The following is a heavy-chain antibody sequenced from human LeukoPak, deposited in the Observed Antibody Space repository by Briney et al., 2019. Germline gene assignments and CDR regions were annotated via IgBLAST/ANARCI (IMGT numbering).Heavy chain of an antibody. V-gene: IGHV3-33*08. J-gene: IGHJ6*02. CDR1: GFTFSSYN. D-gene: IGHD4-23*01. CDR2: IWYDGNSK. Sequence: PGGSLRLSCAASGFTFSSYNINWVRQAPGKGLEWVAVIWYDGNSKYYEDSVKGRFTVFRDNSKNTVYLQMDSLRAEDTAVYYCVRDGVIGGKDYGMDVWGPGTTVTVSS. CDR3: VRDGVIGGKDYGMDV.